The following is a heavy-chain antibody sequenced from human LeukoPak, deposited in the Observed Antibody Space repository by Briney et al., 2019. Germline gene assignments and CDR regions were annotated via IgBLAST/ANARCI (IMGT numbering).Heavy chain of an antibody. J-gene: IGHJ4*02. CDR1: GFTFSSYS. CDR2: ITSSSSYI. Sequence: GGSLRLSCAASGFTFSSYSMNWVRQAPGKGLQWVSSITSSSSYIYYADSVKGRFTISRDNAKNSLYLQMNSLRAEDTAVYYCARHVVAVGFDYWGQGTLVSVSS. CDR3: ARHVVAVGFDY. D-gene: IGHD3-22*01. V-gene: IGHV3-21*01.